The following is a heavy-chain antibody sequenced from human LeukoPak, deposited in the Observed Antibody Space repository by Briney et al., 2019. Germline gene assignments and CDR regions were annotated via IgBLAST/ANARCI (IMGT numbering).Heavy chain of an antibody. D-gene: IGHD6-13*01. CDR1: GGTFSSYA. Sequence: SVKVSCKASGGTFSSYAISWVRQAPGQGLEWMGGIIPIFGTANYAQKFQGRVTITTDESTSTAYMELSSLRSEDTAVYYCARDLALAAAGTGYWGQGTLVTVSS. V-gene: IGHV1-69*05. J-gene: IGHJ4*02. CDR2: IIPIFGTA. CDR3: ARDLALAAAGTGY.